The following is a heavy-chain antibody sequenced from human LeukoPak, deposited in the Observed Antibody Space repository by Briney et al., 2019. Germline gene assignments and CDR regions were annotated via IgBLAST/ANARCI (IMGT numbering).Heavy chain of an antibody. D-gene: IGHD6-13*01. V-gene: IGHV4-39*07. Sequence: SETLSLTCTVSGGSISSSSYYWGWIRQPPGKGLEWIGSIYYSGSTYYNPSLKSRVTISVDTSKNQFSLKLSSVTAADTAVYYCARELIAAAGAFFDYWGQGTLVTVSS. J-gene: IGHJ4*02. CDR1: GGSISSSSYY. CDR3: ARELIAAAGAFFDY. CDR2: IYYSGST.